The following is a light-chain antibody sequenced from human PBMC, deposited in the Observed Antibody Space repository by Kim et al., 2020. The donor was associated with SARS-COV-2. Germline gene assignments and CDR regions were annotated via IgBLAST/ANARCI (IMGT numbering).Light chain of an antibody. CDR3: QHYDDWLFT. Sequence: VSPGERATLSCRASQSVDNNLAWYQQRPGQAPRLLIYGASTRAPGVPTRFSGRGSGTDFTLTINNLQSEDFAVYYCQHYDDWLFTFGGGTKVDIK. CDR1: QSVDNN. CDR2: GAS. J-gene: IGKJ4*01. V-gene: IGKV3-15*01.